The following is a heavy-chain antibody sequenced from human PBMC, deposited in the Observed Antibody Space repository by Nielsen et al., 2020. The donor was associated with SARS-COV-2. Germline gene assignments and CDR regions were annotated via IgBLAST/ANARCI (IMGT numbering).Heavy chain of an antibody. Sequence: ASVKVSCKVSGYTLTELSMHWVRQAPGQGLEWMGWINAGNGHTEYSQKFLGRVTITRDTSANTAYMDLSSLTSEDTATYYCARGGVNGWLDYWGQGTLVTVSS. V-gene: IGHV1-3*01. CDR2: INAGNGHT. CDR1: GYTLTELS. J-gene: IGHJ4*02. D-gene: IGHD6-19*01. CDR3: ARGGVNGWLDY.